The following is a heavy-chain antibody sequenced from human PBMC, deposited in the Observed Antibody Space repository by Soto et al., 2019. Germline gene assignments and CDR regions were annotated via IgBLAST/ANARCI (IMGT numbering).Heavy chain of an antibody. D-gene: IGHD6-6*01. CDR3: ARGWLQLGPRYYYYMDV. J-gene: IGHJ6*03. V-gene: IGHV4-59*08. CDR1: GGSISSYY. Sequence: SETLSLTCTVSGGSISSYYWSWIRQPPGKGLEWIGYIYYSGSTNYNPSLKSRVTISVDTSKNQFSLKLSSVTAADTAVYYCARGWLQLGPRYYYYMDVWGKGTTVTVSS. CDR2: IYYSGST.